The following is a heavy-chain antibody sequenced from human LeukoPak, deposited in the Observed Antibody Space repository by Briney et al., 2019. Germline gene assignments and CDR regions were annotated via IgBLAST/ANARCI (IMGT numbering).Heavy chain of an antibody. V-gene: IGHV1-69*13. J-gene: IGHJ4*02. CDR3: AGGERVTGTEGY. Sequence: SVKVSCKASGYTFTSYYMHWVRQAPGQGLEWMGGIIPIFGTANYAQKFQGRVTITADESTSTAYMELSSLRSEDTAVYYCAGGERVTGTEGYWGQGTLVTVSS. D-gene: IGHD1-20*01. CDR1: GYTFTSYY. CDR2: IIPIFGTA.